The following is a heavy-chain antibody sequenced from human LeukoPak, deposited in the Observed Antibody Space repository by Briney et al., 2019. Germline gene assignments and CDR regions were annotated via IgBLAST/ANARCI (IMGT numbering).Heavy chain of an antibody. CDR1: GYTVTSYG. V-gene: IGHV1-18*01. J-gene: IGHJ4*02. Sequence: GASVKVSCKASGYTVTSYGISWVRQAPGQGLEWMGWISDYNGNTNYAQKLQGRVTMTTDTSTSTAYMELRSLRSDDTAVYYCARAGYYDFWSGYYNFDYWGQGTLVTVSS. CDR3: ARAGYYDFWSGYYNFDY. CDR2: ISDYNGNT. D-gene: IGHD3-3*01.